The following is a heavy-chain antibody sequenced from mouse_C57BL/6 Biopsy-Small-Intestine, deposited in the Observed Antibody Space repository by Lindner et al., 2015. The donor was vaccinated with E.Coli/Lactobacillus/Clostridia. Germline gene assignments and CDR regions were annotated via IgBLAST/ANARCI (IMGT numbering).Heavy chain of an antibody. J-gene: IGHJ2*01. D-gene: IGHD1-3*01. CDR2: VSPYNGRT. Sequence: SVKVSCKASGYSFTAYGITWLRQAPGQGLEWMGWVSPYNGRTRYAQNLQGRVTMTTDTSTTTAYMELRSLTSDDTAVYFCARAPDDSSGWSRGVDFFYFDSWGQGTLVTVSS. V-gene: IGHV1-84*02. CDR3: ARAPDDSSGWSRGVDFFYFDS. CDR1: GYSFTAYG.